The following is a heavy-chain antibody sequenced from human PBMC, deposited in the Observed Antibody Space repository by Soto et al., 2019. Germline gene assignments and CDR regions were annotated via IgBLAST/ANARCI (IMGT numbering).Heavy chain of an antibody. Sequence: SETLSLTCTVSGGSIRRYYWSWIRQPAGKGLEWIGRIYTSGSTNYNPSLKSRVTMSVDTSKKQFSLKLSSVTAADTAVYYCARVNYYDRSGYYYPKRYYYYGMDVWGQGTTVTVSS. CDR2: IYTSGST. J-gene: IGHJ6*02. CDR3: ARVNYYDRSGYYYPKRYYYYGMDV. CDR1: GGSIRRYY. D-gene: IGHD3-22*01. V-gene: IGHV4-4*07.